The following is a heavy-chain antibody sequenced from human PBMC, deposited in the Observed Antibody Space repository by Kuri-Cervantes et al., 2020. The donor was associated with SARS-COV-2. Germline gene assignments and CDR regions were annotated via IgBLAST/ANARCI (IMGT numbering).Heavy chain of an antibody. CDR2: INPNSGGT. CDR3: ARSTPLRRLGVISQGGAFDI. J-gene: IGHJ3*02. V-gene: IGHV1-2*04. CDR1: GYTFTGYY. D-gene: IGHD3-22*01. Sequence: ASVKVSCKAAGYTFTGYYMHWVRQAPGQGLEWMGRINPNSGGTKYTQKFQGWVIITRDTYISTVYMEQSRLRSADTAVYYCARSTPLRRLGVISQGGAFDIWGQGTMVTVSS.